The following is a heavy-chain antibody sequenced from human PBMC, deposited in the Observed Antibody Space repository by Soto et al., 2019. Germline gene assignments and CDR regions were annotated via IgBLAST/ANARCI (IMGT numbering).Heavy chain of an antibody. J-gene: IGHJ4*02. CDR2: LNEDGSHT. CDR3: SRGANDWHGIDY. Sequence: PGGSQRLSSTSSEFNFRALGVHCVRQAPGKGLMWVSRLNEDGSHTDHAESVKGRFTISRDNAKNTLFLQMNSLRAEDTAIYFCSRGANDWHGIDYWGQGTLVTVSS. D-gene: IGHD3-9*01. CDR1: EFNFRALG. V-gene: IGHV3-74*01.